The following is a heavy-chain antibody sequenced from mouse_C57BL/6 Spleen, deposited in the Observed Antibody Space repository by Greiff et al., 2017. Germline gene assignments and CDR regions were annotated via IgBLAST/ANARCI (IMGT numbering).Heavy chain of an antibody. Sequence: QVQLQQSGPGLVQPSQSLSITCTVSGFSLTSYGVHWVRQSPGKGLEWLGVIWSGGSTDYNAAFISRLSISKDNSKSQVFFKMNSLQADYTAIYYCARKRGIYYGYYDAMDYWGQGTSVTVSS. J-gene: IGHJ4*01. CDR3: ARKRGIYYGYYDAMDY. D-gene: IGHD2-2*01. V-gene: IGHV2-2*01. CDR2: IWSGGST. CDR1: GFSLTSYG.